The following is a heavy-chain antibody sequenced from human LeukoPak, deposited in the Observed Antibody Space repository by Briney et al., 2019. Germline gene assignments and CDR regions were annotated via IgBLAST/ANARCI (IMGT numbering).Heavy chain of an antibody. CDR3: AKDSSSGYRNFDY. J-gene: IGHJ4*02. D-gene: IGHD3-22*01. Sequence: GGSLRLSCAASGFTSSSYAMSWVRQAPGKGLEWVSAISGSGGSTYYADSVKGRFTISRDNSKNTLYLQMNSLRAEDTAVYYCAKDSSSGYRNFDYWGQGTLVTVSS. V-gene: IGHV3-23*01. CDR1: GFTSSSYA. CDR2: ISGSGGST.